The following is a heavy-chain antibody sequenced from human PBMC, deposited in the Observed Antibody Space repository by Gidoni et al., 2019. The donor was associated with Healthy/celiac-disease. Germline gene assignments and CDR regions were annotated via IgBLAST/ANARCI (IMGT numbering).Heavy chain of an antibody. V-gene: IGHV3-23*01. D-gene: IGHD4-17*01. CDR2: ISGSGGST. Sequence: EVQLLEAGGGLVQPGGSLRLSCAASGFTFGSCALCWVRQAPGKGLEWVSAISGSGGSTSYADSGKGRFPISRDNSKNTLYLQMNSLRAEDTAVYYCAKDHDYGDYITRGYFDYWGQGTLVTVSS. CDR1: GFTFGSCA. CDR3: AKDHDYGDYITRGYFDY. J-gene: IGHJ4*02.